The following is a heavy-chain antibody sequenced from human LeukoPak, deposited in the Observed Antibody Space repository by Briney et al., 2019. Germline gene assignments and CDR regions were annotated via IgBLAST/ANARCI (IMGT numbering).Heavy chain of an antibody. CDR3: ARGFIKLDY. CDR2: IKQDGSEK. V-gene: IGHV3-7*01. Sequence: GGSLRLSCAASGFTFSSYSMNWVRQAPGKGLEWVANIKQDGSEKYYVDSVKGRFTISRDNAKNSLYLQMNSLRAEDTAVYYCARGFIKLDYWGQGTLVTVSS. J-gene: IGHJ4*02. D-gene: IGHD1-1*01. CDR1: GFTFSSYS.